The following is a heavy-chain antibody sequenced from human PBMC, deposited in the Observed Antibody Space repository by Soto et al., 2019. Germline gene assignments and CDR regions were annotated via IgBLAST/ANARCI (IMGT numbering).Heavy chain of an antibody. D-gene: IGHD5-18*01. CDR2: INSDGSST. CDR3: ARASYGYYYYYYGMDV. V-gene: IGHV3-74*01. J-gene: IGHJ6*02. Sequence: GSLRLSFAASGFTFSSYWMHCVRQAPGKGLVWVSRINSDGSSTSYADSVKGRFTISRDNAKNTLYLQMNSLRAEDTAVYYCARASYGYYYYYYGMDVWGQGTTVTVSS. CDR1: GFTFSSYW.